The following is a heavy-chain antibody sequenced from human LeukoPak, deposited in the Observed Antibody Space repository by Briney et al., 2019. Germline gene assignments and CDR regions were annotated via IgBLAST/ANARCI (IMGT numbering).Heavy chain of an antibody. Sequence: PSETLSLTCAVYGGSFSGYYWSWIRQPPGKGLEWIGEINHSGSTNYNPSLRSRVTISVDTSKNQFSLKLSSVTAADTAVYYCARQFAYYDILTGYYPGGGCMDVWGKGTTVTISS. CDR2: INHSGST. CDR1: GGSFSGYY. D-gene: IGHD3-9*01. CDR3: ARQFAYYDILTGYYPGGGCMDV. J-gene: IGHJ6*03. V-gene: IGHV4-34*01.